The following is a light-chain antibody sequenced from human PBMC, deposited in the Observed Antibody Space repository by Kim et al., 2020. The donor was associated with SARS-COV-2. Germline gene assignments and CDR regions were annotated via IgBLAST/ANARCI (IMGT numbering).Light chain of an antibody. CDR2: AAS. Sequence: ASVGDRVTLTCRASHSISNYLNWYQQKPGTAPKLLIYAASRLESGVPSRFSGSGSGTDFTLAISGLQPEDFAIYFCQQSYTSPTWTFGQGTRVEI. CDR3: QQSYTSPTWT. J-gene: IGKJ1*01. V-gene: IGKV1-39*01. CDR1: HSISNY.